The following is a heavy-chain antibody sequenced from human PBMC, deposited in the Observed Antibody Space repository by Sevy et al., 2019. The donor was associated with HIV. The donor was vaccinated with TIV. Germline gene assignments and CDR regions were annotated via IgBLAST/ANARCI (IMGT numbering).Heavy chain of an antibody. CDR3: ARFLKGDYTNYFDS. V-gene: IGHV2-5*02. J-gene: IGHJ4*02. Sequence: SGPTLVKPAQTLTLTGSFSGFSLNTSGVGVGWIRLPPGKALESLALISWDDEKRYSPPLRNRLTITKDTSKNQVVLTMTNMDPVDTATYYCARFLKGDYTNYFDSWDQGSLVTVSS. CDR1: GFSLNTSGVG. D-gene: IGHD4-4*01. CDR2: ISWDDEK.